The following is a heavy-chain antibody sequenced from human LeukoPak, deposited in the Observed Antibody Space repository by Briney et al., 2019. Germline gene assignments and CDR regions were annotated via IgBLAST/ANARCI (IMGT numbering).Heavy chain of an antibody. CDR1: GFTFSSYG. V-gene: IGHV3-30*03. J-gene: IGHJ3*02. Sequence: GGSLRLSCAASGFTFSSYGMHWVRQAPGKGLEWVAVISYDGSNKYYADSVKGRFTISRDNSKNTLYLQMNSLKIEDTAVYYCVRGYRGFDIWGQGTMVTVSS. CDR3: VRGYRGFDI. CDR2: ISYDGSNK. D-gene: IGHD1-14*01.